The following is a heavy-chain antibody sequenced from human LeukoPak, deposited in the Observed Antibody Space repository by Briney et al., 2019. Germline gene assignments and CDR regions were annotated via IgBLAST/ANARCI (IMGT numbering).Heavy chain of an antibody. CDR3: ARDPAYYDYVWGSYRYTLYFDY. D-gene: IGHD3-16*02. Sequence: ASVKASCKASGYTFTSYGISWVRQAPGQGLEWMGWISAYNGNTNYAQKLQGRVTMTTDTSTSTAYMELRSLRSDDTAVYYCARDPAYYDYVWGSYRYTLYFDYWGQGTLVTVSS. CDR2: ISAYNGNT. CDR1: GYTFTSYG. V-gene: IGHV1-18*01. J-gene: IGHJ4*02.